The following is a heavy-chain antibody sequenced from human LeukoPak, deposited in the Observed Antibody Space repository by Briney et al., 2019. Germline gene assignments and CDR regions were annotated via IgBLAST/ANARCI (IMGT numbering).Heavy chain of an antibody. Sequence: KPSETLSLTCTVSGGSISSYYWSWIRQPPGKGLEWLGYIYYSGSTNYNPSLKSRVTISVDTSKNQFSLKLSSVTAADTAVYYCARDALEQTSNYDFYWFDPWGQGTLVTVSS. D-gene: IGHD3-3*01. CDR2: IYYSGST. CDR3: ARDALEQTSNYDFYWFDP. J-gene: IGHJ5*02. CDR1: GGSISSYY. V-gene: IGHV4-59*01.